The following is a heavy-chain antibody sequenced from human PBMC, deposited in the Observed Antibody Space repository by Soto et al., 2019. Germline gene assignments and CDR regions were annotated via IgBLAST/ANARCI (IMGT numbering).Heavy chain of an antibody. D-gene: IGHD6-13*01. Sequence: EVQLLESGGGLVQPGGSLRLSCAASGFTFSSYAMNWVRQAPGKGLEWVSVISGSGGSTYYTDSVKGRFTISRDNSKNTLYLQMNSLRAEDTAVYYCARRSSSWYFDCWGLGTLLTVSS. CDR2: ISGSGGST. CDR1: GFTFSSYA. V-gene: IGHV3-23*01. CDR3: ARRSSSWYFDC. J-gene: IGHJ4*02.